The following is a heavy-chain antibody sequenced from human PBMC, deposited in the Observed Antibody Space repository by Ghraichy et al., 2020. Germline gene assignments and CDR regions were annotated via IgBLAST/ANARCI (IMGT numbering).Heavy chain of an antibody. V-gene: IGHV4-34*01. CDR1: GGSFSGYY. CDR2: INHSGST. D-gene: IGHD3-22*01. J-gene: IGHJ4*02. Sequence: SETLSLTCAVYGGSFSGYYWSWIRQPPGKGLEWIGEINHSGSTNYNPSLKSRVTISVDTSKNQFSLKLSSVTAADTAVYYCARGPSRYYYDSSGYYPCFDYWGQGTLVTVSS. CDR3: ARGPSRYYYDSSGYYPCFDY.